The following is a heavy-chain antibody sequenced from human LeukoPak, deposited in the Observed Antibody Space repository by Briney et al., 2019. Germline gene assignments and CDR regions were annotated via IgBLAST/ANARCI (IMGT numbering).Heavy chain of an antibody. CDR2: IYSGGST. CDR3: ARDRYYFWSGYSHY. J-gene: IGHJ4*02. V-gene: IGHV3-66*02. CDR1: GFTVSSNY. D-gene: IGHD3-3*01. Sequence: GGSLRLSCAASGFTVSSNYKSWVRQARGKGVEWVSVIYSGGSTYYADSVKGRFAISRDNSKNTLYLQMNSLRAEDTAVYYCARDRYYFWSGYSHYWGQGTLVTVSS.